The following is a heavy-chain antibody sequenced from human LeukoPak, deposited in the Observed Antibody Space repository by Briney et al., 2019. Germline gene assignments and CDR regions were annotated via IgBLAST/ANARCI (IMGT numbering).Heavy chain of an antibody. Sequence: GGSLRLSCEASGLTFNKYWMTWVRQAPGKGLEWVAHIKKDGSEKHYVDSVKGRFTISRDNAKNSVYLQMSSLRAEDTAVYHCAKYAHGSGTSFDPWGQGTLVTVSS. CDR1: GLTFNKYW. J-gene: IGHJ5*02. D-gene: IGHD3-10*01. CDR2: IKKDGSEK. CDR3: AKYAHGSGTSFDP. V-gene: IGHV3-7*01.